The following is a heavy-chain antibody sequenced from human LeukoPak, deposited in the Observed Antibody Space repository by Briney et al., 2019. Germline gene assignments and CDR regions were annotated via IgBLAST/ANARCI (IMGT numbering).Heavy chain of an antibody. CDR2: ISGSGAST. CDR1: GFTFNNYD. Sequence: GGSLRLSCAASGFTFNNYDMHWVRQAPGKGLEWVSLISGSGASTYYADSVKGRFTISRDNSKNTPYLQMNSLRAEDTAVYYCAASYGSGSYYNVFYYYYMDVWGKGTTVTISS. CDR3: AASYGSGSYYNVFYYYYMDV. D-gene: IGHD3-10*01. V-gene: IGHV3-23*01. J-gene: IGHJ6*03.